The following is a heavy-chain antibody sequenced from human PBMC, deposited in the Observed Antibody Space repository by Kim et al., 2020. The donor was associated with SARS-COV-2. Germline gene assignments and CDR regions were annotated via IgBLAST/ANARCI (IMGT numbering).Heavy chain of an antibody. V-gene: IGHV3-49*02. J-gene: IGHJ4*02. Sequence: SVKGRITISRDYSKSIAYLQMNSLKTEDTAVYYCTRVPEYYYDSSGYYPDYWGQGTLVTVSS. D-gene: IGHD3-22*01. CDR3: TRVPEYYYDSSGYYPDY.